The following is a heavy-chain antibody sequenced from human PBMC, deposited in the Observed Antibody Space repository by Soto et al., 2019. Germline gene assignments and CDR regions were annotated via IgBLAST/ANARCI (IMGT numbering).Heavy chain of an antibody. CDR2: ISYDGSNK. D-gene: IGHD2-15*01. CDR3: ARVPSSSGRAHFDY. V-gene: IGHV3-30*03. J-gene: IGHJ4*02. Sequence: GGSLRLSCAASGFTFSNYGMHWVRQAPGKGLEWVALISYDGSNKYYADSVKGRFTISRDNSKNTLYLQMNSLRAEDTAVYYCARVPSSSGRAHFDYWGQGTLVTVSS. CDR1: GFTFSNYG.